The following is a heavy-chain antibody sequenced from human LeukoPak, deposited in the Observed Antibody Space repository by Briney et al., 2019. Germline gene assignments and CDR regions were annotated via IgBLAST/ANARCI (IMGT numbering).Heavy chain of an antibody. Sequence: PGGSLRLSCSASGFTFSRYAMHWVRQAPGKGLEYVSAISSSGGSTYYADSVKGRFIISRDNSKDTLYLQMSSLRAEDTTVYYCVKSAGFDWLSPLDAFDIWGQGTMVTVSS. J-gene: IGHJ3*02. CDR1: GFTFSRYA. CDR2: ISSSGGST. V-gene: IGHV3-64D*06. CDR3: VKSAGFDWLSPLDAFDI. D-gene: IGHD3-9*01.